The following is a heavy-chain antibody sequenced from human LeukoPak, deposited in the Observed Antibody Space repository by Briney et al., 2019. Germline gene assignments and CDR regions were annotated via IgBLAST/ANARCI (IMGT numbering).Heavy chain of an antibody. Sequence: GESLQISFQASGYSFSGYWIGWVRQLPARGLEWMGFIYPGDSDTEYSPSLQGHVTITADKSTSTAYLQWSSLEASDTAMYYCVRLTVLTGYHHGLFDFWGQGTVITVSS. J-gene: IGHJ4*02. CDR3: VRLTVLTGYHHGLFDF. CDR1: GYSFSGYW. V-gene: IGHV5-51*01. D-gene: IGHD3-9*01. CDR2: IYPGDSDT.